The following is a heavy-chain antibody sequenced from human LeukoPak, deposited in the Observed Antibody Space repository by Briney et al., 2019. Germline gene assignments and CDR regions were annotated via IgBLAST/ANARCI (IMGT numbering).Heavy chain of an antibody. D-gene: IGHD3-10*01. CDR3: ARVRGSGKYYYYYMDV. CDR2: IYYSGST. J-gene: IGHJ6*03. Sequence: SETLPLTCTVSGGSISSYYWSWIRQPPGKGLEWIGYIYYSGSTNYNPSLKSRVTISVDTSKNQFSLKLSSVTAADTAVYYCARVRGSGKYYYYYMDVWGKGTTVTISS. V-gene: IGHV4-59*01. CDR1: GGSISSYY.